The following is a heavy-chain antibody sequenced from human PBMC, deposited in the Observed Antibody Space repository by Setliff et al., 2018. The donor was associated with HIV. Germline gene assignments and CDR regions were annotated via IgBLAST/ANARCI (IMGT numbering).Heavy chain of an antibody. J-gene: IGHJ3*01. CDR2: IYYTGTT. V-gene: IGHV4-59*01. CDR1: DDSISSYY. Sequence: SETLSLTCTVSDDSISSYYWSWIRQPPGKGLEWIGYIYYTGTTKYNPSLKSRVTISIDTSKNQFSLKPTSVTAADTAVYYCAREWLQHTGDDAFDVWGQGTMVTVSS. D-gene: IGHD5-12*01. CDR3: AREWLQHTGDDAFDV.